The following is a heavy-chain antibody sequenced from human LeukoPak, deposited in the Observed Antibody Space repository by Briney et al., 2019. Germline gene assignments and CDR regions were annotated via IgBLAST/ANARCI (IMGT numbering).Heavy chain of an antibody. CDR3: ARVGGPGIAARPSWWFDP. D-gene: IGHD6-6*01. Sequence: PGGSLRLSCAASGFTFRNYGMSWVRQAPGKGLEWVSAISGDAADIFYADSAKGRFTISRDNSKNTLYLQLNSLRAEDTAVYYCARVGGPGIAARPSWWFDPWGQGTLVTVSS. J-gene: IGHJ5*02. V-gene: IGHV3-23*01. CDR2: ISGDAADI. CDR1: GFTFRNYG.